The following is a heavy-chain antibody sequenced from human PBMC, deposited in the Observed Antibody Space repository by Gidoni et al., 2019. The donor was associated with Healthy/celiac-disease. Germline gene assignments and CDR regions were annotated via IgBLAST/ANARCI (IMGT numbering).Heavy chain of an antibody. D-gene: IGHD3-10*01. J-gene: IGHJ4*02. CDR2: IYYSGST. V-gene: IGHV4-31*03. CDR3: ARAPPARGVFDY. Sequence: QVQLQESGPGLVKPSQTLSLTCPVSGGSISSVGYYWSWIRQHPGKGLEWIGYIYYSGSTYYNPSLKSRVTISVDTSKNQFSLKLSSVTAADTAVYYCARAPPARGVFDYWGQGTLVTVSS. CDR1: GGSISSVGYY.